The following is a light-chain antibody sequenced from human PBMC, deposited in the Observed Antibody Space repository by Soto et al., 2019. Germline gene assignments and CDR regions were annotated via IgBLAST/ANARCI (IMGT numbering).Light chain of an antibody. CDR1: ENVSSN. CDR2: GAS. CDR3: QQYNNWPPIT. J-gene: IGKJ5*01. V-gene: IGKV3-15*01. Sequence: EIVMTQSQATLSVSPGERATLSCRASENVSSNLAWYQQKSGQAPRLLIYGASTRATGIPARFSGSGSATEFTLTISSLQSEDFAIYYCQQYNNWPPITFGQGTRLEIK.